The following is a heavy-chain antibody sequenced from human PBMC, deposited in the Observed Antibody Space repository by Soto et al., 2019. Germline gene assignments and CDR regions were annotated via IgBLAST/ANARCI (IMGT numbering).Heavy chain of an antibody. V-gene: IGHV3-33*03. CDR2: IWYDGNDK. J-gene: IGHJ4*02. Sequence: PVGSLRLSCASSVFTFSRQAMHCVRHSPGRWLEWVAVIWYDGNDKYYADAVKRRFTISRDNPKKTVYLQMNSLRGEDTAMYYCATGVLGFCTGGTCSVEYWRQGTLVTVSS. CDR3: ATGVLGFCTGGTCSVEY. CDR1: VFTFSRQA. D-gene: IGHD2-15*01.